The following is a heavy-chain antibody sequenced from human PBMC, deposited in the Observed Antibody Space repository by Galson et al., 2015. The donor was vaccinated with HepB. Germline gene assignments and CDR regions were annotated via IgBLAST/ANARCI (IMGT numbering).Heavy chain of an antibody. Sequence: PALVKPTQTLTLTCTFSGFSLSTSGMCVSWIRQPPGKALEWLARIDWDDDKYYSTSLKTRLTISKDTSKNQVVLTMTNMDPVDTATYYCARIRIRLEGGSGSYYHDAFDIWGQGTMVTVSS. D-gene: IGHD3-10*01. CDR1: GFSLSTSGMC. CDR3: ARIRIRLEGGSGSYYHDAFDI. V-gene: IGHV2-70*11. CDR2: IDWDDDK. J-gene: IGHJ3*02.